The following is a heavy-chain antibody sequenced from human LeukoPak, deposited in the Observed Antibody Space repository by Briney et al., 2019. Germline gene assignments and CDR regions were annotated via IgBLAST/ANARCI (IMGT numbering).Heavy chain of an antibody. CDR2: IGPDGGTT. CDR3: ARGAQLTDY. CDR1: GFTFYTYG. Sequence: GGSLRLSCAASGFTFYTYGMHWVRQAPGKGQENVSGIGPDGGTTYYAKSVKGRFTISRDNSKSMVYLQMGSLTADDMAVYYCARGAQLTDYWGQGTLVTVSS. J-gene: IGHJ4*02. D-gene: IGHD6-13*01. V-gene: IGHV3-64*01.